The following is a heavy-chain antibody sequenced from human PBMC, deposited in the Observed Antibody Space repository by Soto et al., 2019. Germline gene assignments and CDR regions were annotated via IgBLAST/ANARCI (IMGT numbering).Heavy chain of an antibody. CDR2: IKTDGSST. CDR3: TREKFDP. CDR1: GFTFSSYW. Sequence: GESLKISCAASGFTFSSYWMHWVRQAPGKGLVWVSRIKTDGSSTNYADSVKGRFTISRDNAKNTLYLQMNSLRPEDTAVYYCTREKFDPWGQGTLVTVSS. V-gene: IGHV3-74*01. J-gene: IGHJ5*02.